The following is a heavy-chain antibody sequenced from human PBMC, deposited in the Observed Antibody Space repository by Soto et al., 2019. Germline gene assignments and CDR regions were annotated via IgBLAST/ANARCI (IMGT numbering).Heavy chain of an antibody. Sequence: ASVKVSCKASGYSFTGHYIHWVRQAPEQGPEWMGEIGPESGATRYAQKFQGRVTMTMDTSITTVYMDPMDTATYYCAHTASDGYNFADFDYWGQGTLVTVSS. D-gene: IGHD5-12*01. J-gene: IGHJ4*02. CDR1: GYSFTGHY. CDR3: DGYNFADFDY. V-gene: IGHV1-2*02. CDR2: IGPESGAT.